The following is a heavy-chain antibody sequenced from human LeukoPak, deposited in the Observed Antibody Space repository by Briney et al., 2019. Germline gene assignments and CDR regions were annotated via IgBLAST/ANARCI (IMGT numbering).Heavy chain of an antibody. V-gene: IGHV3-48*04. CDR3: ARATRNGYDY. J-gene: IGHJ4*02. D-gene: IGHD5-24*01. CDR1: GFTFRIYG. Sequence: TGGSLRLSCAASGFTFRIYGMNWVRQAPGRGPEWVSYIAHDSTTIYYKDSVKGRFTMSRDNARTSLYLQMTSLRAEDTAMYYCARATRNGYDYWGQGTLVTVSS. CDR2: IAHDSTTI.